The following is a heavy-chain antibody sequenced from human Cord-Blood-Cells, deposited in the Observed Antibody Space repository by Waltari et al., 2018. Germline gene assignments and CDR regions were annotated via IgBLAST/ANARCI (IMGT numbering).Heavy chain of an antibody. D-gene: IGHD2-2*01. J-gene: IGHJ5*02. Sequence: QVQLQQWGAGLLKPSEPLSLTCAVSGGSFSGYYWSWIRQPPGKGLEWIGEINHSGSTNYNPSLKSRVTISVDTSKNQFSLKLSSVTAADTAVYYCARGGPAANTNWFDPWGQGTLVTVSS. CDR1: GGSFSGYY. CDR3: ARGGPAANTNWFDP. CDR2: INHSGST. V-gene: IGHV4-34*01.